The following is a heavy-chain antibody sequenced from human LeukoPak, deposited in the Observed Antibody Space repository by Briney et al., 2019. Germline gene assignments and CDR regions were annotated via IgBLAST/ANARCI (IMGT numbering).Heavy chain of an antibody. V-gene: IGHV3-23*01. CDR2: ISGSGDST. CDR3: ASVWRALGYTIDY. CDR1: GFTFSSYA. D-gene: IGHD5-18*01. J-gene: IGHJ4*02. Sequence: PGGSLRLSCAASGFTFSSYATSWVRQAPGKGLEWVSAISGSGDSTYYGDSVKGRFTISRDNSKNTLYLQMNSLRVEDTAVYYCASVWRALGYTIDYWGQGTQVAVSS.